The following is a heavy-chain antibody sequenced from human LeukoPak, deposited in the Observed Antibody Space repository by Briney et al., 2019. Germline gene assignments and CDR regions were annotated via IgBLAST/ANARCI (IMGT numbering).Heavy chain of an antibody. CDR2: IYYSGST. Sequence: SETLSLTCTVSGGSISSYYWSWIRQPPGKGLEWIGYIYYSGSTNYNPSLKSRVTISVDTSKNQLSLKLSSVTAADTAVYYCARGRRDSYGPLYYFDYWGQGTLVTVSS. CDR1: GGSISSYY. J-gene: IGHJ4*02. CDR3: ARGRRDSYGPLYYFDY. V-gene: IGHV4-59*01. D-gene: IGHD5-18*01.